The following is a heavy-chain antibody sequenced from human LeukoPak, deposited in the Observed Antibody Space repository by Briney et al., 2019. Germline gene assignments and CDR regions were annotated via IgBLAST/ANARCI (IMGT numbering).Heavy chain of an antibody. CDR1: GFTFSSYA. CDR3: AAYCTSATCLIDH. CDR2: ISGSGGNT. V-gene: IGHV3-23*01. D-gene: IGHD2-2*01. J-gene: IGHJ5*02. Sequence: GGSLRLSCAASGFTFSSYAMSWVRQAPGKGLEWVSGISGSGGNTYYADSVKGRFTISRDNSKNTLYLQINSLRAEDTAVYYCAAYCTSATCLIDHWGQGTLVTVSS.